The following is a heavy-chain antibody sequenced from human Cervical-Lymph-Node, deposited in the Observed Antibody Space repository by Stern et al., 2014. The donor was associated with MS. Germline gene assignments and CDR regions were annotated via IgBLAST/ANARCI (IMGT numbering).Heavy chain of an antibody. CDR1: GYTFTSYW. J-gene: IGHJ4*02. CDR3: ARQRYFDY. CDR2: IFPGGSDI. V-gene: IGHV5-51*01. Sequence: VQLVQSGPAVKRPGESLKISCQASGYTFTSYWIGWVRQMPGKGLEWIAIIFPGGSDIRYSPSFQGQVTISADKSSSTAYLQWNNLKAWDTAIYYCARQRYFDYWGQGTLVTVSS.